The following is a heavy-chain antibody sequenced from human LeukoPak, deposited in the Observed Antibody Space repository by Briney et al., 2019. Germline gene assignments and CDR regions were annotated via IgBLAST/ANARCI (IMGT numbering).Heavy chain of an antibody. CDR1: GFTFSSYW. CDR3: AKDPTHYRVWDDYDSTVLSY. V-gene: IGHV3-74*01. J-gene: IGHJ4*02. Sequence: GGSLRLSCAASGFTFSSYWMHWVRQAPGKGLVWVSRIDHDGINTYYADSVKGRFTISRDNSKNTLYLQMNSLRAADTAVYYCAKDPTHYRVWDDYDSTVLSYWGQGTLVTVSS. CDR2: IDHDGINT. D-gene: IGHD3-22*01.